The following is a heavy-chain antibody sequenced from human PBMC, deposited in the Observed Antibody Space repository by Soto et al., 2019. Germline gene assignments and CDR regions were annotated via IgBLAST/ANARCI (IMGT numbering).Heavy chain of an antibody. CDR2: IKQDGSEK. D-gene: IGHD3-3*01. CDR3: VRDAHITIFGVVIPHFDY. J-gene: IGHJ4*02. Sequence: PGGSLRLSCAASGFTFSDYWLSWVRQAPGKGLKWVANIKQDGSEKYYVDSVRGRFTISRDNAKNSLYLQMNSLRAEDTALYYCVRDAHITIFGVVIPHFDYWGQGSPVTVSS. V-gene: IGHV3-7*01. CDR1: GFTFSDYW.